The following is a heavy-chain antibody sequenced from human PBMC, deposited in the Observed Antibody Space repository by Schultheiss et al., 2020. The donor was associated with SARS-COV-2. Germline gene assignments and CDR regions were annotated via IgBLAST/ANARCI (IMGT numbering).Heavy chain of an antibody. J-gene: IGHJ4*02. D-gene: IGHD3-22*01. CDR1: GGSISSYY. Sequence: SETLSLTCTVSGGSISSYYWSWIRQPPGKGLEWIGYIYYSGSTNYNPSLKSRVTISVDTSKNQFSLKLSSVTAADTAVYYCAREGGYHADFDYWGQGTLVTVSS. CDR3: AREGGYHADFDY. V-gene: IGHV4-59*01. CDR2: IYYSGST.